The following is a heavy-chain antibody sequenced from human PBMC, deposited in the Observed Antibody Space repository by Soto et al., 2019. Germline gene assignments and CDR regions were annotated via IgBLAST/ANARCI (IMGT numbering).Heavy chain of an antibody. CDR2: ISYDGSNK. CDR3: ARDTVAAQYSSGGPLGAFDS. V-gene: IGHV3-30-3*01. Sequence: PGGSLRLSCAASGFTFSSYAMHWVRQAPGKGLEWVAVISYDGSNKYYADSVEGRFTISRDNSKNTLYLQMNSLRAEDTAVYYCARDTVAAQYSSGGPLGAFDSWGQGTMVTVSS. J-gene: IGHJ3*02. D-gene: IGHD6-19*01. CDR1: GFTFSSYA.